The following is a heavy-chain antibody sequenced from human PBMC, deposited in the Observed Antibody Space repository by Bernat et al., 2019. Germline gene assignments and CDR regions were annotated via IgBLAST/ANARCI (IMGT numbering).Heavy chain of an antibody. CDR1: GFTFGDYA. CDR3: MRERQGYYASSGYPFFDY. CDR2: ISSKAYGGTT. V-gene: IGHV3-49*05. J-gene: IGHJ4*02. D-gene: IGHD3-22*01. Sequence: EVQLVESGGGLVKPGRSLRLSCTASGFTFGDYAMSWFRQAPGKGLEGVGFISSKAYGGTTEYAASVKGRFTISRDDSKSIAYLQMNSLKTEDTAVYYCMRERQGYYASSGYPFFDYWGQGTLVTVSS.